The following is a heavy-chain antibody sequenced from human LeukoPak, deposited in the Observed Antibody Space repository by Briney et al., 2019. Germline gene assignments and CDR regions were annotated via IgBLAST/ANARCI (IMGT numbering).Heavy chain of an antibody. V-gene: IGHV3-23*01. CDR1: GFTFSNYA. CDR3: AEDPIAAYYFDY. J-gene: IGHJ4*02. D-gene: IGHD6-6*01. Sequence: GGSLRLSCAASGFTFSNYAMRWVRQAPGKGLEWVSAISGSGGSTYYADSVKGRFTISRDNSKNTLYLQMNSLRAEDTAVYYCAEDPIAAYYFDYWGQGTLVTVSS. CDR2: ISGSGGST.